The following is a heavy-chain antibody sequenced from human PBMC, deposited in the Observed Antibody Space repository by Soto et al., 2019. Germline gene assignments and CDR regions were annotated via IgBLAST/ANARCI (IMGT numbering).Heavy chain of an antibody. Sequence: HPGGSLRLSCAASGFTFSDYAMSWVRQAPGKGLEWVSAIVPSSASTFYADSVKGRFSISRDNSKNTLYLQMNSLRAEDTAVYYCMTTSIYYWGQGIQVTVPQ. V-gene: IGHV3-23*01. J-gene: IGHJ4*02. CDR3: MTTSIYY. D-gene: IGHD1-1*01. CDR1: GFTFSDYA. CDR2: IVPSSAST.